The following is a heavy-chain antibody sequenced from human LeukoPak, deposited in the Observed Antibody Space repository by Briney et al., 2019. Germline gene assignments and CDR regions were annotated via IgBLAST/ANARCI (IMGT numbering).Heavy chain of an antibody. CDR1: GFTFGNSW. Sequence: GGSLRLSCAASGFTFGNSWVHWVRQAPGKGLVWVSLINADGSTTTYADSVKGRFTISRDDARNTLSLQMNSLTIEDTAVYYCVVVVEPPDSDGFDVWGQGTMITVSS. CDR2: INADGSTT. V-gene: IGHV3-74*01. J-gene: IGHJ3*01. D-gene: IGHD1-14*01. CDR3: VVVVEPPDSDGFDV.